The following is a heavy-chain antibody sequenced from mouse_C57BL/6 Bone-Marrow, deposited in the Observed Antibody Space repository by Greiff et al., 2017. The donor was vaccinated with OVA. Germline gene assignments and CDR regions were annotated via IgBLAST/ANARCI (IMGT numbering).Heavy chain of an antibody. CDR1: GFNIKDDY. V-gene: IGHV14-4*01. Sequence: VQLQQSGAELMRPGASVKLSCTASGFNIKDDYMHWVKQRPEQGLEWIGWIDPENGDTEYASKFQGKATITADTSSNTAYLQLSSLTSEDTAVYYCTTPMVTTWGQGTSVTVSS. CDR2: IDPENGDT. J-gene: IGHJ4*01. D-gene: IGHD2-2*01. CDR3: TTPMVTT.